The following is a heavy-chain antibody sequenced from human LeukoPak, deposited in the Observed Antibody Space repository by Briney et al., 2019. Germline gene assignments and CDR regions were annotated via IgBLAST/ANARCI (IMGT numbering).Heavy chain of an antibody. D-gene: IGHD4-17*01. V-gene: IGHV4-39*07. CDR1: GGSISTTSYY. CDR2: IYSSGST. Sequence: SETLSLTCTVSGGSISTTSYYWGWIRQPPGKGLEYIGSIYSSGSTYYNPSLKSRVTISVDTSKNQFSLKLSSVTAADTAVYYCAKDRRAVTTSYFDYWGQGTLVTVSS. CDR3: AKDRRAVTTSYFDY. J-gene: IGHJ4*02.